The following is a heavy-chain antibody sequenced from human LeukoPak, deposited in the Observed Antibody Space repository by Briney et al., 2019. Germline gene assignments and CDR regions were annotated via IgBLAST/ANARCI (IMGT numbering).Heavy chain of an antibody. CDR1: GFTFDDYA. J-gene: IGHJ1*01. CDR3: AKAPDPYYYDSSGYEH. Sequence: GGSLRLSCAASGFTFDDYAMHWVRQAPGKGLEWVSGISWNSGSIGYADSVKGRFTISRDNAKNSLYLQMNSLRAEDTALYYCAKAPDPYYYDSSGYEHWGQGTLVTVSS. D-gene: IGHD3-22*01. CDR2: ISWNSGSI. V-gene: IGHV3-9*01.